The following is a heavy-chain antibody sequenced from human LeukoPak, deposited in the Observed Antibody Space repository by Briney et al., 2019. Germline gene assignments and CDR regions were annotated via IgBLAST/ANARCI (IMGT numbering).Heavy chain of an antibody. Sequence: GGSLRLSCAASGFTFSLFAMHWVRQSPGKGLEWVAAISYDGKDKYYADSVKGRFTISRDNSKNTLYLHVNSLRPEDTAVYYCARAETKNFDWLYWGQGTLVTVSS. CDR3: ARAETKNFDWLY. D-gene: IGHD3-9*01. CDR1: GFTFSLFA. CDR2: ISYDGKDK. V-gene: IGHV3-30*04. J-gene: IGHJ4*02.